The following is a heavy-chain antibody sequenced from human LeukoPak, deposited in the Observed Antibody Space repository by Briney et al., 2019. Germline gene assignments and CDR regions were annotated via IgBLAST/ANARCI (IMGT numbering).Heavy chain of an antibody. Sequence: GASVKVSCKASGYTFTSYGISWVRQAPGQGLEWMGWISAYNGNTNYAQKLQGRVTMTTDTSTSTAYMELSSLRSEDTAVYYCARSRKIAGKNWFDPWGQGTLVTVSS. CDR1: GYTFTSYG. J-gene: IGHJ5*02. CDR3: ARSRKIAGKNWFDP. D-gene: IGHD1-26*01. CDR2: ISAYNGNT. V-gene: IGHV1-18*01.